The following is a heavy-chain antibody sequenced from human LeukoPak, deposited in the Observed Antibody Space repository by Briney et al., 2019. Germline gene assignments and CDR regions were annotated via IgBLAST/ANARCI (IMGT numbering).Heavy chain of an antibody. D-gene: IGHD3-10*01. Sequence: PSQTLSLTCTVSGGSISSGNNYWSWIRQPAGKGLEWIGRIYSSGSTNYNPSLESRVTMSVDTSKNQFSLKLSSVTAADTAVYYCARDPNYGSGSYSPGYWGQGALVTVSS. J-gene: IGHJ4*02. CDR3: ARDPNYGSGSYSPGY. CDR1: GGSISSGNNY. CDR2: IYSSGST. V-gene: IGHV4-61*02.